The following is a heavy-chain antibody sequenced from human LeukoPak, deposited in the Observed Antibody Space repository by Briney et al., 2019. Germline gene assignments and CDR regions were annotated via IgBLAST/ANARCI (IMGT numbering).Heavy chain of an antibody. CDR3: ARALRSGYEYVNYYYGMDV. CDR2: IIPILGIA. J-gene: IGHJ6*02. V-gene: IGHV1-69*04. Sequence: ASVKVSCKASGGTFSSYAISWVRQAPGQGLEWMGRIIPILGIANYAQKFQGRVTITADKSTSTAYMELSSLRSEDTAVYYCARALRSGYEYVNYYYGMDVWGQGTTVTVSS. CDR1: GGTFSSYA. D-gene: IGHD5-12*01.